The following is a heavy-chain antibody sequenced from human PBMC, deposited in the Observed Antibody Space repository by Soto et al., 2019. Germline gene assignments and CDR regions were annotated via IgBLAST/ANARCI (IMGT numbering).Heavy chain of an antibody. V-gene: IGHV4-59*11. CDR3: ARANWFFDY. CDR2: IYYSGST. CDR1: VGSINNHY. D-gene: IGHD7-27*01. J-gene: IGHJ4*02. Sequence: SETLSLTCTVSVGSINNHYWSWIRQPPGQGLEWIGYIYYSGSTNYNPSLKSRVTMSVDTSKNQFSLKLSSLTAADTAIYYCARANWFFDYWGQGTLVTVSS.